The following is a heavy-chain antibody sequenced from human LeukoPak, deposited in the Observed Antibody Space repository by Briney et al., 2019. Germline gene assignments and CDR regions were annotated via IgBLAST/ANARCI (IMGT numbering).Heavy chain of an antibody. D-gene: IGHD1-20*01. Sequence: GGSLRLSCAASGFTFDDYAMHWVRQAPGKGLEWVSGISWNSGSMDYADSVKGRFTSGSIDYADSVKGRFTISRDNAKNSLYLQMNSLRAEDTAVYYCAKETELRYNWNDGNYYGMDVWGQGTTVTVSS. CDR1: GFTFDDYA. CDR3: AKETELRYNWNDGNYYGMDV. J-gene: IGHJ6*02. CDR2: ISWNSGSM. V-gene: IGHV3-9*01.